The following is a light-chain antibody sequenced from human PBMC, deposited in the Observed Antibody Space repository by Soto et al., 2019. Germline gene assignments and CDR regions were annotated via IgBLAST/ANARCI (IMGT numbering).Light chain of an antibody. CDR2: NVN. J-gene: IGLJ2*01. CDR3: CSYGGTVV. Sequence: QSALTQPRSVSGSPGQSVTISCTGSISNVGGYNYVSWYQQHPDEAPQLIIYNVNKRPSGVPDRFSGSKSGNTASLTISGLQEEDEADYYCCSYGGTVVFGGGTKLTVL. CDR1: ISNVGGYNY. V-gene: IGLV2-11*01.